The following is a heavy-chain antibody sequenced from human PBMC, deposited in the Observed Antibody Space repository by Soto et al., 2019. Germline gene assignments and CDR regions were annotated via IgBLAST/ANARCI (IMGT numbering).Heavy chain of an antibody. D-gene: IGHD3-10*01. CDR3: ARVPHYSYGSGPFDP. Sequence: ASVKVSCKASGYTFTGYYVHWVRQAPGQGLEWMGWIKSNSGGTNYAQKFQGRVTMTRDTSINTAYMELSRLRSDDTAVYYCARVPHYSYGSGPFDPWGQGTLVTVSS. CDR1: GYTFTGYY. V-gene: IGHV1-2*02. CDR2: IKSNSGGT. J-gene: IGHJ5*02.